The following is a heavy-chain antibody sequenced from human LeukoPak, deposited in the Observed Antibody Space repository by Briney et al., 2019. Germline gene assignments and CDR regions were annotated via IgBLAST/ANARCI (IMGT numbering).Heavy chain of an antibody. CDR1: GYTFTSYG. V-gene: IGHV1-69*05. CDR3: ARVNRGGYDPRNYYYYMDV. CDR2: IIPIFGTA. J-gene: IGHJ6*03. D-gene: IGHD5-12*01. Sequence: SVKVSCKASGYTFTSYGISWVRQAPGQGLEWMGRIIPIFGTANYAQKFQGRVTITTDESTSTAYMELSSLRSEDTAVYYCARVNRGGYDPRNYYYYMDVWGKGTTVTVSS.